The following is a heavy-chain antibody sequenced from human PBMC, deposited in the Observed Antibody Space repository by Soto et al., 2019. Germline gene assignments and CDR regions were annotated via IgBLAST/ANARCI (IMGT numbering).Heavy chain of an antibody. D-gene: IGHD6-6*01. Sequence: PTLVNPTEPLTLTCTVSGFSLSNARMGVSWIRQPPGKAMEWLAHIFSNDEKSYSTALKSRLTISKDTSKSQVVLTMTNMDPVDTATYYCARMVYLASSSARDWCDPWGQGTLVTVSS. CDR1: GFSLSNARMG. J-gene: IGHJ5*02. CDR3: ARMVYLASSSARDWCDP. CDR2: IFSNDEK. V-gene: IGHV2-26*01.